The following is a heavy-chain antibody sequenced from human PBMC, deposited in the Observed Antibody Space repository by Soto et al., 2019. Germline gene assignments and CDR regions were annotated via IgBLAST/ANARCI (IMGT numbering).Heavy chain of an antibody. Sequence: QLQLQESGPGLVRPSKTLSLICTVSGGSITRNDHYWGWIRQSPGKGLEWIGDIKSSGSTNYNLSLKSRVSMSVETSKNQFSLKMNSVTAADTAVYYCARLGSSGWYQGSYFDYWGQGTLVTVSS. CDR3: ARLGSSGWYQGSYFDY. CDR2: IKSSGST. D-gene: IGHD6-19*01. CDR1: GGSITRNDHY. J-gene: IGHJ4*02. V-gene: IGHV4-39*01.